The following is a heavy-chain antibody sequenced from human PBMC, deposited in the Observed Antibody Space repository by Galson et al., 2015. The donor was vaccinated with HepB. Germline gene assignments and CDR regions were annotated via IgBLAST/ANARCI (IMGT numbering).Heavy chain of an antibody. V-gene: IGHV1-18*04. J-gene: IGHJ5*02. Sequence: VKVSCKASGYSFSNYGISWVRQAPGQGLEWLGWSSAYRDKANYAQIVQGRVTMTTDTSTSTAYMELRSLTSDDTAMYYCVTDWYCSGRNCVDCFDPWGQGTLVTVSS. CDR1: GYSFSNYG. CDR2: SSAYRDKA. D-gene: IGHD2-15*01. CDR3: VTDWYCSGRNCVDCFDP.